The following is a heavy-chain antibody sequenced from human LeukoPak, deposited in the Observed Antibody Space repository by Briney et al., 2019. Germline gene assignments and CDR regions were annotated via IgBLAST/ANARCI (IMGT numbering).Heavy chain of an antibody. J-gene: IGHJ5*02. V-gene: IGHV1-18*01. D-gene: IGHD6-13*01. CDR1: GYTFINYG. Sequence: GASVKVSCKASGYTFINYGISWVRQAPGQGLECMGWISANNGNTNYTQKLQGRVTMTTDTSTSTAYMELRSLRSDDSAVYYCARDVGITVADSFDPWGQGTLVTVSS. CDR2: ISANNGNT. CDR3: ARDVGITVADSFDP.